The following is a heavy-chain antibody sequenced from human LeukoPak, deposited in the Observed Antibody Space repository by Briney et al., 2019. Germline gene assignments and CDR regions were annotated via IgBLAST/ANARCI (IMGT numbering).Heavy chain of an antibody. V-gene: IGHV1-46*01. CDR2: INPSGGGT. Sequence: ASVKVSCKASGYTFTRYSIHWVRQAPGQGLEWIGIINPSGGGTNYAQRFQGRVTMTTDTSTSTVYMELSSLRSEDTAVFYCARDDVVAAPFYYYGLDVWGQGTTVTVSS. J-gene: IGHJ6*02. CDR1: GYTFTRYS. CDR3: ARDDVVAAPFYYYGLDV. D-gene: IGHD6-19*01.